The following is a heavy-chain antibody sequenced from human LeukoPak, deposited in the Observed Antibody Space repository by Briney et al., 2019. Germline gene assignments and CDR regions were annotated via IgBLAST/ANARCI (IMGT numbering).Heavy chain of an antibody. CDR2: INHSGST. CDR1: GGSISSSSYY. D-gene: IGHD3-22*01. V-gene: IGHV4-39*07. CDR3: ARARYWLSDYFDY. Sequence: SETLSLTCTVSGGSISSSSYYWSWIRQPPGKGLEWIGEINHSGSTNYNPSLKSRVTISVDTSKNQFSLKLSSVTAADTAVYYCARARYWLSDYFDYWGQGTLVTVSS. J-gene: IGHJ4*02.